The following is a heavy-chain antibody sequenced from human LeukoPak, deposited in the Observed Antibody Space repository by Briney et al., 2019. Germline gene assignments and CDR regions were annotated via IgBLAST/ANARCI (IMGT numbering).Heavy chain of an antibody. Sequence: SETLSLTCTVSGYSISSGYYWGWIRQPPGKGLEWIGEINHSGSTNYNPSLKSRVTISVDTSKNQFSLKLSSATAADTAVYYCARGGKIWFGELLHDYWGQGTLVTVSS. J-gene: IGHJ4*02. CDR3: ARGGKIWFGELLHDY. CDR1: GYSISSGYY. V-gene: IGHV4-38-2*02. CDR2: INHSGST. D-gene: IGHD3-10*01.